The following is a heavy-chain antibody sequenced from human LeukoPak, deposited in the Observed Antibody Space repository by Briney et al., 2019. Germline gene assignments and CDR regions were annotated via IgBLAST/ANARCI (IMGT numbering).Heavy chain of an antibody. V-gene: IGHV1-69*04. CDR3: ARAGDLLRFLEWLKVDDAFDI. J-gene: IGHJ3*02. CDR2: IIPILGIA. D-gene: IGHD3-3*01. CDR1: GGTFSSYA. Sequence: SVKVSCKASGGTFSSYAISWVRQAPGQGLEWMGRIIPILGIANYAQKFQGRVTMTRDTSISTAYMELSRLRSDDTAVYYCARAGDLLRFLEWLKVDDAFDIWGQGTMVTVSS.